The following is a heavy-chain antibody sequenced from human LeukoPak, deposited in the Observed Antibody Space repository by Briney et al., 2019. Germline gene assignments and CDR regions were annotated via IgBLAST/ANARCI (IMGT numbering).Heavy chain of an antibody. Sequence: GGSLRLSCAASGFTFSSYAMSWVRQAPGKGLEWVSAISGCGGSTYYADSVKGRFTISRDNSKNTLYLQMNSLRAEDTAVYYCAKSDSGWYGETFDYWGQGTLVTVSS. CDR1: GFTFSSYA. J-gene: IGHJ4*02. D-gene: IGHD6-19*01. V-gene: IGHV3-23*01. CDR2: ISGCGGST. CDR3: AKSDSGWYGETFDY.